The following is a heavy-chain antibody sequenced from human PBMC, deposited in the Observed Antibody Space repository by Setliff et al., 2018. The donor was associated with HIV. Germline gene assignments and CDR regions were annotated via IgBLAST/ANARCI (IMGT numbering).Heavy chain of an antibody. Sequence: SETLSLTCAVYGGSFSNYYWSWIRQLPGKGLEWIGEINHSGSTNYNPSLKSRATISVDTSKSQFSLNLTSVTAADTAVYYCARGLSITVFGVVRTGYYMGVWGKGTTVTVSS. CDR1: GGSFSNYY. CDR3: ARGLSITVFGVVRTGYYMGV. J-gene: IGHJ6*03. V-gene: IGHV4-34*01. D-gene: IGHD3-3*01. CDR2: INHSGST.